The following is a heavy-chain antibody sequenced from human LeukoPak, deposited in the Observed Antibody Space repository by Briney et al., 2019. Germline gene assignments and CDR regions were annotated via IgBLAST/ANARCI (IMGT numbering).Heavy chain of an antibody. Sequence: GASVKVSCKASGYTFTSYYMHWVRQAPGQGLEWTGIINPSGGSTSYAQKFQGRVTMTRDTSTSTVYMELSSLRSEDTAVYYCAREQGYSSSWYSDPPGDYWGQGTLVTVSS. CDR2: INPSGGST. J-gene: IGHJ4*02. V-gene: IGHV1-46*01. CDR1: GYTFTSYY. CDR3: AREQGYSSSWYSDPPGDY. D-gene: IGHD6-13*01.